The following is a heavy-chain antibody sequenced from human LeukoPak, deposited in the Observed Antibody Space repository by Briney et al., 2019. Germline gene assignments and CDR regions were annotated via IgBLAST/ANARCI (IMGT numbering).Heavy chain of an antibody. Sequence: PGGSLRLSCAASGFTFSSHEMNWVRQAPGKGLEWVSYISSSGSTIYYADSVKGRFTISRDNAKNSLYLQMNSLRAEDTAVYYCARAGGSGGPFRGNYFVYWGQGTLVTVSS. V-gene: IGHV3-48*03. CDR3: ARAGGSGGPFRGNYFVY. J-gene: IGHJ4*02. CDR2: ISSSGSTI. D-gene: IGHD6-19*01. CDR1: GFTFSSHE.